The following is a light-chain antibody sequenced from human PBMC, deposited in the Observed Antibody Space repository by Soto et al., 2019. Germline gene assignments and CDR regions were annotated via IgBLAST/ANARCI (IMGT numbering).Light chain of an antibody. CDR1: QSISTW. V-gene: IGKV1-5*03. CDR2: KAS. J-gene: IGKJ2*01. Sequence: DIQMTQSPSTLSASVGDRVTITCRASQSISTWLAWYQQKPGKAPKLLIYKASSLRNGVPSRFSGSGSGTEFTLTIYSLQPDDFASYYCQQYNGSPHTYGQGTQLEIK. CDR3: QQYNGSPHT.